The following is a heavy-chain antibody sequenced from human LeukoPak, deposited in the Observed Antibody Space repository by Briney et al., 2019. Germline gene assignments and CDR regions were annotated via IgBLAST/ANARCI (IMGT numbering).Heavy chain of an antibody. Sequence: WMGWINPNSCVTNYAQNFQGSVTMTRHTSISTPYMELSRLRSDDTAVYYCARSDTVTTADYWGQGTLVTVSS. CDR2: INPNSCVT. CDR3: ARSDTVTTADY. J-gene: IGHJ4*02. D-gene: IGHD4-17*01. V-gene: IGHV1-2*02.